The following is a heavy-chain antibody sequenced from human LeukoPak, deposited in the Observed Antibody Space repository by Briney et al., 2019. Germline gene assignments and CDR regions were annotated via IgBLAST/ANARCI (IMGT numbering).Heavy chain of an antibody. CDR2: ISAYNGNT. V-gene: IGHV1-18*01. J-gene: IGHJ5*02. D-gene: IGHD3-3*01. Sequence: PLASVKVSCKASGYTFTSYGISWVRQAPGQGLEWMGWISAYNGNTNYGQKLQGRVTMTTDTSTSTAYMELRSLRSDDTAVYYCAREPTGEYDFWSGYYSYWFDPWGQGTLVTVSS. CDR3: AREPTGEYDFWSGYYSYWFDP. CDR1: GYTFTSYG.